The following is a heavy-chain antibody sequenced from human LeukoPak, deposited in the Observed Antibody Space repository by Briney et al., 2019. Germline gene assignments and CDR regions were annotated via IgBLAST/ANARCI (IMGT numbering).Heavy chain of an antibody. D-gene: IGHD6-13*01. CDR2: INPNSVCT. V-gene: IGHV1-2*02. J-gene: IGHJ3*02. Sequence: ASVKVSCKASGYTFTGYYMHWVRQAPGQGLEWMGLINPNSVCTNYATKFQCRVTMPREKYISTAYMELSRLRSDDTAVYYCARAMYSSSWTVAFDIWGQGTMVTVSS. CDR1: GYTFTGYY. CDR3: ARAMYSSSWTVAFDI.